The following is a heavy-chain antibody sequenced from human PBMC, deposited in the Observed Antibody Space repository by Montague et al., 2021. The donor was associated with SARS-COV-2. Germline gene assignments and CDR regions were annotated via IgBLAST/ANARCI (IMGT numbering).Heavy chain of an antibody. D-gene: IGHD6-19*01. CDR3: ARAHSGSWAHLDS. CDR1: GGSISSGSYY. Sequence: TLSLTCTVSGGSISSGSYYWSWIRQPAGKGLEWIGRIYTSGTTDYSFSLKSRVTIPVDTSKNQFSLKLTSVTAADTAVYYCARAHSGSWAHLDSWGQGSLVTVSS. J-gene: IGHJ4*02. CDR2: IYTSGTT. V-gene: IGHV4-61*02.